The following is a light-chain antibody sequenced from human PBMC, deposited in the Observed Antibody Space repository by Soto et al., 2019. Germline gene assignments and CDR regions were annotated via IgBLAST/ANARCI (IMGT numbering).Light chain of an antibody. CDR1: QSISSW. Sequence: DIQMTQSPSTLSASVGDRVTITCRASQSISSWLAWYQQKPGKAPKLLIYDASSLESGVPSRFSGSGSGTEFTLTISSLQPDDFATYYCHQYNSYRMYTFGQGTKLEIK. CDR2: DAS. V-gene: IGKV1-5*01. J-gene: IGKJ2*01. CDR3: HQYNSYRMYT.